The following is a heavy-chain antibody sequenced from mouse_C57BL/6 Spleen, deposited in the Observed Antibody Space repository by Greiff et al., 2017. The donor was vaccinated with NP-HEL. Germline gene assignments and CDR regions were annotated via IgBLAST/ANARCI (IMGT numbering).Heavy chain of an antibody. CDR3: AREDDHYAMDY. CDR1: GYAFSSSW. D-gene: IGHD2-3*01. J-gene: IGHJ4*01. Sequence: QVQLQQSGPELVKPGASVKISCKASGYAFSSSWMNWVKQRPGKGLEWIGRIYPGDGDTNYNGKFKGKATLTADKSSSTAYMQLSSLTSEDSAVYFCAREDDHYAMDYWGQGTSVTVSS. V-gene: IGHV1-82*01. CDR2: IYPGDGDT.